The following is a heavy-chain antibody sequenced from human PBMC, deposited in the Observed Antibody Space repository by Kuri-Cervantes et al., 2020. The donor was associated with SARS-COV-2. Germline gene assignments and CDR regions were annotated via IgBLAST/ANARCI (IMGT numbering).Heavy chain of an antibody. J-gene: IGHJ2*01. D-gene: IGHD4-17*01. V-gene: IGHV1-24*01. CDR2: FDPEDGET. Sequence: ASVKVSCKVSGYTLTELSMHWVRQAPGKGLEWMGGFDPEDGETIYAQKFQGRVTMTRNTSISTAYMELSSLRSEDTAVYYCATSAVTHYNWYFDLWGRGTLVTVSS. CDR3: ATSAVTHYNWYFDL. CDR1: GYTLTELS.